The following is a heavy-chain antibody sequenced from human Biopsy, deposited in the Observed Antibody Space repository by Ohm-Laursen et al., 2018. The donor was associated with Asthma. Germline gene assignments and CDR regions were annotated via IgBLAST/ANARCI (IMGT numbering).Heavy chain of an antibody. Sequence: SLRLSCAATGFAVSRDHMFWVRQAPGKGLEWVSVIYSCGTSHTADSVRGRFTISRDYSKNTLYLQMHSLRAEDTAVYYCARGDSSNWSHYYFDYWGQGTLVTVSP. CDR1: GFAVSRDH. V-gene: IGHV3-53*01. CDR3: ARGDSSNWSHYYFDY. CDR2: IYSCGTS. D-gene: IGHD3-22*01. J-gene: IGHJ4*02.